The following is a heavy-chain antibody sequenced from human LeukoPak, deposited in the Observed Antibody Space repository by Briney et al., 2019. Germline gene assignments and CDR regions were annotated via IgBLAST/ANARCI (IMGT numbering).Heavy chain of an antibody. D-gene: IGHD6-13*01. CDR3: GRVAAAGHFDY. CDR1: GFTFSSYD. CDR2: IGTAGDP. Sequence: GGSLRLSCAASGFTFSSYDMNWVRQATGKGLEWVSAIGTAGDPSYPGSAKGRLTISRENAKKYLYFQIKSRRAAETTVYYYGRVAAAGHFDYWGQGTLVTVSS. J-gene: IGHJ4*02. V-gene: IGHV3-13*05.